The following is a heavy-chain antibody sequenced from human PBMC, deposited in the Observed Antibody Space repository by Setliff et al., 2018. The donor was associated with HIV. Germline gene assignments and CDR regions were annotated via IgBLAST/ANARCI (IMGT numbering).Heavy chain of an antibody. CDR2: ISSYNGNT. CDR3: SMSGEWGLNFDY. D-gene: IGHD1-26*01. Sequence: ASVMVSCKASGYTFTNYGISWVRQAPGQGLEWMGWISSYNGNTNYAQNFQGRVTMTTDTFADTAYMELMSLRSDDTAVYYCSMSGEWGLNFDYWGQGTLVTVSS. CDR1: GYTFTNYG. V-gene: IGHV1-18*01. J-gene: IGHJ4*02.